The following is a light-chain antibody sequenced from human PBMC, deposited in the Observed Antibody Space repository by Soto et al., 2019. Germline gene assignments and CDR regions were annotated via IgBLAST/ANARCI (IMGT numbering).Light chain of an antibody. Sequence: DIQMTQSPSSLSASVGDRVTITCRASQGISNYLAWYQQRPGKVPKVLIYAASTLHSGVPSRFSGSGSGTDFTLTISGLQPEDVATYYCQKYDSAPAFGGGTNVEIK. CDR3: QKYDSAPA. CDR2: AAS. CDR1: QGISNY. V-gene: IGKV1-27*01. J-gene: IGKJ4*01.